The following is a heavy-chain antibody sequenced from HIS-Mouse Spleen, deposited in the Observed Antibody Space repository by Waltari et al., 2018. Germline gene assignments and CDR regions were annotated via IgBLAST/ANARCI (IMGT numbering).Heavy chain of an antibody. CDR1: GGSFSGYS. Sequence: QVQLQQWGAGLLKPSETLSLTCAVYGGSFSGYSWSWIRRHPGKGLEWIGEINHSGSTNYNPSLKSRVTISVDTSKNQFSLKLSSVTAADTAVYYCARGRSPATVTIGYYFDYWGQGTLVTVSS. V-gene: IGHV4-34*01. CDR3: ARGRSPATVTIGYYFDY. J-gene: IGHJ4*02. CDR2: INHSGST. D-gene: IGHD4-17*01.